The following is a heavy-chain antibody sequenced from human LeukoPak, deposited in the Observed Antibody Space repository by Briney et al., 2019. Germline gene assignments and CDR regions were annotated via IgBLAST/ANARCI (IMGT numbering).Heavy chain of an antibody. J-gene: IGHJ4*02. CDR1: GYTFTGYY. CDR2: INPNSGGT. V-gene: IGHV1-2*02. CDR3: ARVGFYSCCVLDY. Sequence: GASVKVSCRASGYTFTGYYMHWVRQAPGQGLEWMGWINPNSGGTNYAQKFQGRVTMTRDTSISTAYMELSRLRSDDTAAYYCARVGFYSCCVLDYWGQGTLVTVSS. D-gene: IGHD2-15*01.